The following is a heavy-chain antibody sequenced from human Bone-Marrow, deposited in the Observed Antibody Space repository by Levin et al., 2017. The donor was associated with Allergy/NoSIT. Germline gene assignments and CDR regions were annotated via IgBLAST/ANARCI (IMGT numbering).Heavy chain of an antibody. CDR2: IYTSGST. D-gene: IGHD1-14*01. Sequence: KASETLSLTCTVSGGSISSYYWSWIRQPAGKGLEWIGRIYTSGSTNYNPSLKSRVTMSVDTSKNQFSLKLSSVTAADTAVYYCARDLVRGKPGDKSPVYYYYYGMDVWGQGTTVTVSS. V-gene: IGHV4-4*07. CDR1: GGSISSYY. CDR3: ARDLVRGKPGDKSPVYYYYYGMDV. J-gene: IGHJ6*02.